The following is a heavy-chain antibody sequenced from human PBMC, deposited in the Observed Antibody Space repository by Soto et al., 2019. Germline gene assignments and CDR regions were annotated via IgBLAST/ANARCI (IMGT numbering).Heavy chain of an antibody. CDR2: IDPSDSYT. D-gene: IGHD3-10*01. J-gene: IGHJ6*02. CDR3: ASPPFGSGPYGMDG. V-gene: IGHV5-10-1*01. Sequence: PGESLKISCKVSGYSFTSYWISWVRQMPGKGLEWVGRIDPSDSYTNYSPSFQGHVTISADKSISTAYLQWSSLKASDTAMYYCASPPFGSGPYGMDGRGQRNTVTVSS. CDR1: GYSFTSYW.